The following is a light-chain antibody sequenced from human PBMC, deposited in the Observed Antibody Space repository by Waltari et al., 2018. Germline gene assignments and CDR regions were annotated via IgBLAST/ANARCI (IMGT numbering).Light chain of an antibody. CDR1: QSVSSH. V-gene: IGKV3-11*01. Sequence: EIVLTQSPATLSLSPGERATLSCRASQSVSSHLGWYQQTPGQAPRLLIYEASNRATGIPARFRGSGSGTDFTLTISSLEPEDFAVYYCQHRIDWPHTFGQGTKLEIK. CDR3: QHRIDWPHT. CDR2: EAS. J-gene: IGKJ2*01.